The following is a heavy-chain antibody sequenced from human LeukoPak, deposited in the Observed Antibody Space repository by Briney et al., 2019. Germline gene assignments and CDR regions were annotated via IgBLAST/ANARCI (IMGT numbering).Heavy chain of an antibody. Sequence: PSETLSLTCTVSGGSISSYYWSWIRQPPGKGLEWIGYIYDSGRTNYNPSLKSRVTISVDTSRKQFSLKLSSVTAADTAVYYCARDLYGDYAFDTWGQGTLVTVSS. J-gene: IGHJ3*02. CDR2: IYDSGRT. CDR1: GGSISSYY. CDR3: ARDLYGDYAFDT. D-gene: IGHD4-17*01. V-gene: IGHV4-59*01.